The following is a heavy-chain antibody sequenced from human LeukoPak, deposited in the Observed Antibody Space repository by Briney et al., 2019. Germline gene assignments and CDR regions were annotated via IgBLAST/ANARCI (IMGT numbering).Heavy chain of an antibody. D-gene: IGHD3-22*01. V-gene: IGHV1-2*02. J-gene: IGHJ4*02. CDR1: GYTFTGYY. CDR2: INPNSGGT. Sequence: ASVKVSCKASGYTFTGYYVHWVRQAPGQGLEWMGWINPNSGGTNYAQKFQGRVTMTRDTSISTAYMELSRLRSDDTAVYYCARATYYYDSSGYSSWGQGTLVTVSS. CDR3: ARATYYYDSSGYSS.